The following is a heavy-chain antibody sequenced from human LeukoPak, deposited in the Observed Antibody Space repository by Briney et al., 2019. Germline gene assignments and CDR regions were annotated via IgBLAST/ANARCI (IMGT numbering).Heavy chain of an antibody. CDR2: IWYDGSIQ. CDR3: ARGGYYAMDV. CDR1: GFTFSSYG. J-gene: IGHJ6*02. V-gene: IGHV3-33*01. Sequence: PGGSLRLSCAASGFTFSSYGMHWVRQAPGKGLEWVAAIWYDGSIQYYADSVKGRFTISRDNSQNTLYLQMNRLRGEDTAVYYCARGGYYAMDVWGQGTTVTVSS.